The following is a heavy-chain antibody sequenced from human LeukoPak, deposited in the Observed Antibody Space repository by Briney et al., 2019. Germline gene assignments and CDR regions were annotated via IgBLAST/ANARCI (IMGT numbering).Heavy chain of an antibody. J-gene: IGHJ3*02. Sequence: GGSLRLSCAASGFTVSSNYMSWVRQAPGKGLGWVSVIYSGGSTYYADSVKGRFTISRDNSKNTLYLQMNSLRAEDTAVYYCAREEVGATAAFDIWGQGTMVTVSS. V-gene: IGHV3-53*01. CDR3: AREEVGATAAFDI. CDR1: GFTVSSNY. CDR2: IYSGGST. D-gene: IGHD1-26*01.